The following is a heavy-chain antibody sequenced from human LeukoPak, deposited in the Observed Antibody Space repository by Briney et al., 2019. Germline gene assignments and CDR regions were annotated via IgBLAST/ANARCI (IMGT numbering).Heavy chain of an antibody. CDR2: ISAYNGNT. V-gene: IGHV1-18*01. Sequence: ASVKVSCKASGYTFTSYGISWVRQAPGQGLEWMGWISAYNGNTNYAQKFQGRVTMTTDTSTSTAYMELRSLRSDDTAVYYCARETLFHTVAAPSLDYWGQGTLVTVSS. CDR3: ARETLFHTVAAPSLDY. J-gene: IGHJ4*02. D-gene: IGHD6-6*01. CDR1: GYTFTSYG.